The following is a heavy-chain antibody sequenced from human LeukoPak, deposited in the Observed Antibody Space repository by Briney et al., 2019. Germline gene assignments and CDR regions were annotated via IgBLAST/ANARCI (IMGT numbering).Heavy chain of an antibody. Sequence: ASVKVSCKASGYTFTSNGITWVRQAPGQGLEWMGWISAYNGNTNYAQKFQGRLTMTTDTSTNTAYMELRSLRPDDTAVYYCARDFFHGHCSGLTCFLLDSWGQGSLVTVSS. J-gene: IGHJ4*02. CDR1: GYTFTSNG. CDR2: ISAYNGNT. D-gene: IGHD2-15*01. CDR3: ARDFFHGHCSGLTCFLLDS. V-gene: IGHV1-18*01.